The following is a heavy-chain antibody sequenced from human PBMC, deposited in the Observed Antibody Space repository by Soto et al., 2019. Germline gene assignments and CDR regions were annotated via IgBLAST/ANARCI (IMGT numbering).Heavy chain of an antibody. J-gene: IGHJ6*02. CDR1: GFTFSSYA. CDR3: VKNVDIVATIPYYGMDV. V-gene: IGHV3-64D*06. CDR2: ISSNGGST. Sequence: GGSLRLSCSASGFTFSSYAMHWVRQAPGKGLEYVSAISSNGGSTYYADSVKGRFTISRDNSKNTLYLQMSSLRAEDTAVYYCVKNVDIVATIPYYGMDVWGQGTTVTVSS. D-gene: IGHD5-12*01.